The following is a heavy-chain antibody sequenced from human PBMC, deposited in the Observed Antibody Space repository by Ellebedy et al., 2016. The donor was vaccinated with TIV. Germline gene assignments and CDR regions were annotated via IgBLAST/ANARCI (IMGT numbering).Heavy chain of an antibody. J-gene: IGHJ3*02. CDR2: TYYRSKWYN. CDR3: ARGPRAAAKRGAFDI. D-gene: IGHD2-2*01. V-gene: IGHV6-1*01. Sequence: MPSETLSLTCAISGDSVSSNSAAWNWIRQSPSRGLEWLGRTYYRSKWYNDYAVSVKSRITINPDTSKNQFSLQLNSVTPEDTAVYYCARGPRAAAKRGAFDIWGQGTMVTVSS. CDR1: GDSVSSNSAA.